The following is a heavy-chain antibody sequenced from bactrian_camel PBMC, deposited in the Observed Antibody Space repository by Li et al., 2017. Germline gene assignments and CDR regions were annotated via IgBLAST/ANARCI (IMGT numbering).Heavy chain of an antibody. J-gene: IGHJ4*01. D-gene: IGHD6*01. CDR1: GDTASRNC. Sequence: HVQLVESGGGSVPAGESLRLSCVASGDTASRNCMGWFRQAAGKEREPIAAIYTGGSRTWYADSVKGRFTISRDDAKSTVYLQMNSLKPDDSATYYCAADLLLRSCWYGGSSFAARQYNYWGQGTQVTVS. V-gene: IGHV3S54*01. CDR3: AADLLLRSCWYGGSSFAARQYNY. CDR2: IYTGGSRT.